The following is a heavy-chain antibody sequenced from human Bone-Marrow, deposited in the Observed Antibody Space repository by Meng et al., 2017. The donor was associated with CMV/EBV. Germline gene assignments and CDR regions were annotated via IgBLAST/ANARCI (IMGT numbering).Heavy chain of an antibody. D-gene: IGHD3-3*01. CDR1: GGSFSGYY. CDR2: INHSGST. CDR3: ARLRRFDY. V-gene: IGHV4-34*01. Sequence: SETLSLTCAVYGGSFSGYYWSWIRQPPGKGLEWIGEINHSGSTNYNPSLKSRVTISVDTSKNQFSLKLSSVTAADTAVYYCARLRRFDYWGQGTLVTVSS. J-gene: IGHJ4*02.